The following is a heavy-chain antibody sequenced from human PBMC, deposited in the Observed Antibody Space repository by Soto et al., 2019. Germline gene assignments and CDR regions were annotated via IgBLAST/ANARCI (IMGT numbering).Heavy chain of an antibody. CDR2: LSTGGST. V-gene: IGHV4-4*07. J-gene: IGHJ4*02. CDR1: GGSISNYY. CDR3: ARASVGPPGGGSWIMPFDY. Sequence: SETLSLTCTVSGGSISNYYWSWIRQPAGKGLEWIGRLSTGGSTNYNPSLKSRVTMSTDTSKNQFSLRLTSVTAADTAVYYCARASVGPPGGGSWIMPFDYWGQGALVTVSS. D-gene: IGHD2-15*01.